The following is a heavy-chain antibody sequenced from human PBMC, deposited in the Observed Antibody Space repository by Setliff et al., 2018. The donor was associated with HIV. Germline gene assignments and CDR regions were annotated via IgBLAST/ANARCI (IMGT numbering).Heavy chain of an antibody. CDR1: GGSFSNYR. CDR3: ARDRHYPGLGSYGP. Sequence: PSETLSLTCTIFGGSFSNYRWSWIRQPAGRGLEWIGRIYRSGTTDYKPSLKSRVSMSLDTSRNQFSLKLTSVTAEDTAVYYCARDRHYPGLGSYGPWGPGILVTVSS. D-gene: IGHD3-10*01. V-gene: IGHV4-4*07. J-gene: IGHJ5*02. CDR2: IYRSGTT.